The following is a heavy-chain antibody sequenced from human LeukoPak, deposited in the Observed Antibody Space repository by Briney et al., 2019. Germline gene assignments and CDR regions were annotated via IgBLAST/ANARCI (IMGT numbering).Heavy chain of an antibody. Sequence: GGSQRLSCAASGMTLSSFWMSWVRQAPGKGLEWVANINRDGRVKYYVDSVKGRFTVSRDNAQNSLYLQTNSLRAEDTAVYYCARLWGDATIFDFWGQGTLVTVSS. D-gene: IGHD5-12*01. J-gene: IGHJ4*02. CDR1: GMTLSSFW. CDR3: ARLWGDATIFDF. V-gene: IGHV3-7*01. CDR2: INRDGRVK.